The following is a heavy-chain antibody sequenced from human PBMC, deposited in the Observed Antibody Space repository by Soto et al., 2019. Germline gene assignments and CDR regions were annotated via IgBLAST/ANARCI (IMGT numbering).Heavy chain of an antibody. CDR1: GGSISSDNW. CDR2: IYHSGGT. Sequence: QVQLQESGPGLVNPSGTLSLTCAVSGGSISSDNWWRWVRQPPGKGLEWIGEIYHSGGTHYNPSLKSRVTISVDKSKNLISLELSSVTAADTAVYFCARHGGVSFDSWGQGTLVTVSS. V-gene: IGHV4-4*02. CDR3: ARHGGVSFDS. J-gene: IGHJ4*02. D-gene: IGHD2-8*02.